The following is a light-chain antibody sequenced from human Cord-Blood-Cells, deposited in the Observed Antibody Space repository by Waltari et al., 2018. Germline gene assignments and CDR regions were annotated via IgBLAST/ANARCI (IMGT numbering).Light chain of an antibody. CDR3: QQYNNWPPLT. CDR2: GAS. CDR1: QSVSSN. V-gene: IGKV3-15*01. J-gene: IGKJ4*01. Sequence: EIVMTPSPATLSVSPGERATLSCRASQSVSSNLAWYQQKPGQAPRLLIYGASTRATGIPARFSGSGSGTEVTLTISSLQSEDFAVYYCQQYNNWPPLTFGGGTKVEIK.